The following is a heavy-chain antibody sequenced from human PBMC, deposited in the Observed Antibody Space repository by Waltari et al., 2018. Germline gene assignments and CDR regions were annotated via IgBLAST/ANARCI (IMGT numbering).Heavy chain of an antibody. CDR1: GFRPSRSW. J-gene: IGHJ4*02. Sequence: EVQLVESGGGVVQPGRSLRISCAASGFRPSRSWMHWVRLAPGKGLLWVSRISREGSDGIYADSVKGRFTIPRDNAKNSLYLQMNSLRAEDTAIYYCVRDTLEWTSSTPHFDYWGQGALVTVSS. D-gene: IGHD3-3*01. CDR2: ISREGSDG. V-gene: IGHV3-74*01. CDR3: VRDTLEWTSSTPHFDY.